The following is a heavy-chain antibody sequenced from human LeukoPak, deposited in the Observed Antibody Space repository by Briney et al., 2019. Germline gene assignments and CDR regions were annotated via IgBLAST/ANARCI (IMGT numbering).Heavy chain of an antibody. V-gene: IGHV4-61*05. Sequence: PSETLSLTCTVSGGSISSSSYYWGWIRQPPGKGLEWIGRIYTSDNTIYNPSLRSRVTMSVDTSKNQFSLKLSSVTAADTAVYYCARGFVPAGMARYHYMDVWGKGTTVTVSS. CDR1: GGSISSSSYY. CDR3: ARGFVPAGMARYHYMDV. D-gene: IGHD2-2*01. J-gene: IGHJ6*03. CDR2: IYTSDNT.